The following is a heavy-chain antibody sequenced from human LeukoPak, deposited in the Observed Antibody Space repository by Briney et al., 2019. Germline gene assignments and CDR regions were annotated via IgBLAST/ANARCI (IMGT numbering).Heavy chain of an antibody. CDR1: GFIFSGSA. D-gene: IGHD1-1*01. V-gene: IGHV3-73*01. CDR2: IRSKTNNYAT. Sequence: GGSLKLSCAASGFIFSGSAVYWVRQASGKGLEWVGRIRSKTNNYATAYAASMKGRFTFSRDDLKNTAYLQMNSLETDDTAVYYCASAWSDYYGMDVWGQGTTVTVSS. J-gene: IGHJ6*02. CDR3: ASAWSDYYGMDV.